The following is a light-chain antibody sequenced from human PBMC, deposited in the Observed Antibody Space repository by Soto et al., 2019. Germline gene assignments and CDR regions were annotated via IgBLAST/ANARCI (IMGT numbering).Light chain of an antibody. CDR2: DVN. CDR3: CSYAGNYILV. Sequence: QSALTQPRSVSGSPGQSVTISCTGTYNDVGGYSFVSWYQQHPDKAPKVMIYDVNNRPSGVPDRFSGSKSGYTASLTISGLQADDEADYYCCSYAGNYILVFGGGTKVTVL. V-gene: IGLV2-11*01. J-gene: IGLJ2*01. CDR1: YNDVGGYSF.